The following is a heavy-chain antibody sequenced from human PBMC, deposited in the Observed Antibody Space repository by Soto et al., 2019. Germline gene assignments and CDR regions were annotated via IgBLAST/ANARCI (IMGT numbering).Heavy chain of an antibody. V-gene: IGHV4-39*01. CDR2: IYYSGST. CDR1: GGSISSSSYY. J-gene: IGHJ5*02. CDR3: ARLGLGYCSSTSCYPVEQWLANWFDP. Sequence: PSETLSLTCTVSGGSISSSSYYWGWIRQPPGKGLEWIGSIYYSGSTYYNPSLKSRVTISVDTSKNRFSLKLSSVTAADTAVYYCARLGLGYCSSTSCYPVEQWLANWFDPWGQGTLVTVSS. D-gene: IGHD2-2*01.